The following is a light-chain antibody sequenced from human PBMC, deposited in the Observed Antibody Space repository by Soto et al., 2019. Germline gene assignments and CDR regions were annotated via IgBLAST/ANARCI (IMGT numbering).Light chain of an antibody. V-gene: IGKV3-11*01. CDR2: DAS. CDR1: QSVGSY. CDR3: QQRSNWPSLT. Sequence: EIVLIQSPATLSLSPGERATLSCRASQSVGSYLAWYQHKPGQAPRLLISDASNRATDIPARFSGSGSETDFTLTISSLEPEDSAVYYCQQRSNWPSLTLGGGTKVEIK. J-gene: IGKJ4*01.